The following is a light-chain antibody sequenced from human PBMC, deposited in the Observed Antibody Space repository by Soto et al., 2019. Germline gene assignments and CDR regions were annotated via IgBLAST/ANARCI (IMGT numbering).Light chain of an antibody. CDR2: EVS. Sequence: QSALTQPASVSGSPGQSITVSCTGTSSDVGSYNLVSWYQQHPGKAPKLLIYEVSTRPSGVSNRFSGSKSGNTASLTISGLQAEDEADYHCCSYASSNSWVFGGGTKLTVL. CDR1: SSDVGSYNL. V-gene: IGLV2-23*02. CDR3: CSYASSNSWV. J-gene: IGLJ3*02.